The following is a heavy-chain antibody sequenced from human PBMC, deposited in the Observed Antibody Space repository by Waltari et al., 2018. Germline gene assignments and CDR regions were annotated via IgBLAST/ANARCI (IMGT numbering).Heavy chain of an antibody. CDR3: ATGVVTAASWYFDL. Sequence: QVQLQESGPGLVKPSETLSLTGTVSGGSSSSHYWSWIRQPPGTGLEWVGDIYYSGSTTYYPSLMSRLTISVDPSSTHSSLKLISVPAADTAVYYCATGVVTAASWYFDLWGRGTLVTVSS. CDR1: GGSSSSHY. D-gene: IGHD2-21*02. J-gene: IGHJ2*01. V-gene: IGHV4-59*11. CDR2: IYYSGST.